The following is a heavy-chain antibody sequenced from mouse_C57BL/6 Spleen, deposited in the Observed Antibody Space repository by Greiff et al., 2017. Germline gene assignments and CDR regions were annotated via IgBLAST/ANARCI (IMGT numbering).Heavy chain of an antibody. CDR2: IDPETGGT. CDR3: TGQLRLWFAY. Sequence: QVHVKQSGAELVRPGASVTLSCKASGYTFTDYEMHWVKQTPVHGLEWIGAIDPETGGTAYNQKFKGKAILTADKSSSTAYMELRSLTSEDSAVYYWTGQLRLWFAYWGQGTLVTVSA. J-gene: IGHJ3*01. V-gene: IGHV1-15*01. D-gene: IGHD3-2*02. CDR1: GYTFTDYE.